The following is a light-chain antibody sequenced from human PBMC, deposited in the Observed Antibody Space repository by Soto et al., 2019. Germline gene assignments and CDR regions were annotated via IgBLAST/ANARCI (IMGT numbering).Light chain of an antibody. CDR2: AAS. CDR3: QVDYSYPPV. Sequence: AIRITQYPTSLSASTGDRVTITCRASQGISSYLAWYQQKPGKAPKLLIYAASTLQSGVPSRFSGSGSGTDFTLTISGLQSEDFATYYCQVDYSYPPVFCGGTKVDIK. J-gene: IGKJ4*01. V-gene: IGKV1-8*01. CDR1: QGISSY.